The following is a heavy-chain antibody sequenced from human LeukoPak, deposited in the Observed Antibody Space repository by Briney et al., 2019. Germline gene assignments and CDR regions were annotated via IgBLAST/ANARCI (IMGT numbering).Heavy chain of an antibody. J-gene: IGHJ4*02. V-gene: IGHV4-59*11. Sequence: SETLSLTCTVSGGSISSHYWSWIRQPPGKGLEWIGYIYYSGSTNYNPSLKSRVTISVDTSKNQFSLKLSSVTAADTAVYYCARGGRPDYWGQGTLVTVSS. D-gene: IGHD6-25*01. CDR3: ARGGRPDY. CDR2: IYYSGST. CDR1: GGSISSHY.